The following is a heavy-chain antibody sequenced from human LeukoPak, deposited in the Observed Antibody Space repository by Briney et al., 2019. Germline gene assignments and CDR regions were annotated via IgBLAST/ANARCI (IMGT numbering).Heavy chain of an antibody. V-gene: IGHV4-39*01. CDR3: ARHPHYYFDNSAR. D-gene: IGHD3-22*01. J-gene: IGHJ4*02. CDR2: IYYSGST. CDR1: GGSISSSSYY. Sequence: SETLSLTCTVSGGSISSSSYYWGWIRQPPGKGLEWIGNIYYSGSTYYNPSLKSRVTISVDTSKNQFSLKLSSVTATDTAVYYCARHPHYYFDNSARWGQGTLVTVSS.